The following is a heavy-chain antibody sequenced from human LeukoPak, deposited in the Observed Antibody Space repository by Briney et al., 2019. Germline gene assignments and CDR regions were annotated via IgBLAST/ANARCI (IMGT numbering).Heavy chain of an antibody. J-gene: IGHJ3*02. Sequence: GGSLRLSCAASGFTFSSYATSWVRHAPGKGLWWVSAISVSGGSTYYSDSVKGRFTISRDNSKNTLYLHMNSLRTEDTAVFYCAKDLSLDGSDAFDILGQGTMLAVSS. D-gene: IGHD5-24*01. CDR1: GFTFSSYA. CDR2: ISVSGGST. CDR3: AKDLSLDGSDAFDI. V-gene: IGHV3-23*01.